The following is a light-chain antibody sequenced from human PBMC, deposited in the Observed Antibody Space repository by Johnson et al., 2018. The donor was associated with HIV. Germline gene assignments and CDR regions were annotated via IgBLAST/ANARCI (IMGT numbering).Light chain of an antibody. CDR3: GTWDSGLSAHYV. J-gene: IGLJ1*01. CDR1: SSTIGNNY. CDR2: KND. Sequence: QSVLTQPPSVSAAPGQKVTISCSGSSSTIGNNYVSWYQVLPGTAPKLLIYKNDKRPSGIPDRFSGSKSGTSATLGITGLQTGDEADYYCGTWDSGLSAHYVFGTGTKVTVL. V-gene: IGLV1-51*02.